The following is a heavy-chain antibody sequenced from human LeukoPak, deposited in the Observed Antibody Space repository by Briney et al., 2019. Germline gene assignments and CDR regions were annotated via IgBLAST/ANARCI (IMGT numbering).Heavy chain of an antibody. CDR3: ARRGYCSSTSCYSRDGFDY. D-gene: IGHD2-2*03. CDR1: GDSVSSNSAA. CDR2: TYYRSKWYN. Sequence: SQTLSLTCGISGDSVSSNSAAWNWIRQSPSRGLEWLGRTYYRSKWYNEYAGSVKSRISINPDTPKNQFSLQLNSVTPEDTAVYYCARRGYCSSTSCYSRDGFDYWGQGTLVTVSS. J-gene: IGHJ4*02. V-gene: IGHV6-1*01.